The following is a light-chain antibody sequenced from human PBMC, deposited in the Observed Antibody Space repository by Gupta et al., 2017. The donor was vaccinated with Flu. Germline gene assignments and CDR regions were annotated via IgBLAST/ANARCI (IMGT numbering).Light chain of an antibody. CDR1: KSGSKY. J-gene: IGLJ3*02. V-gene: IGLV3-21*02. CDR3: QVENDSSVHWV. Sequence: TSRSVCRCAKSGSKYVSWYQQSPGTSPLLVIYDDSIRSSGVPDRFSGSKCGITAALTVTRVEGGDEADYYCQVENDSSVHWVFGGGTKLTVL. CDR2: DDS.